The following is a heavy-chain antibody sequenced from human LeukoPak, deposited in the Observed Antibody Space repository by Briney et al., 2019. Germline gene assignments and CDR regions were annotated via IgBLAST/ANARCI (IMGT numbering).Heavy chain of an antibody. D-gene: IGHD1-1*01. CDR1: GFPFSSYW. CDR3: ARDDGGNWNDLYYYYGMDV. Sequence: GSLRLSCAASGFPFSSYWMSWVRQAPGKGLEWVATIKQDGSEKYYVDSVKGRFTISRDNAKNSLYLQMNSLRAEDTAVYYCARDDGGNWNDLYYYYGMDVWGQGTTVTVSS. J-gene: IGHJ6*02. V-gene: IGHV3-7*01. CDR2: IKQDGSEK.